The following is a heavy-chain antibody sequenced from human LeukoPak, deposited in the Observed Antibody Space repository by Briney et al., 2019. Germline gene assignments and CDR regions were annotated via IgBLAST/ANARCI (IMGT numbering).Heavy chain of an antibody. D-gene: IGHD3-22*01. CDR1: GYTFTSYA. CDR3: ARWDYDSSGYALYYFDY. Sequence: ASVKVSCKASGYTFTSYAMNGVRQAPAQGLEWMGCINTYTGNPTYAQGFTGRFVFYLDTSVSTPYLQISSQKAEDNPVYVCARWDYDSSGYALYYFDYWGQGTLVTVSS. J-gene: IGHJ4*02. V-gene: IGHV7-4-1*02. CDR2: INTYTGNP.